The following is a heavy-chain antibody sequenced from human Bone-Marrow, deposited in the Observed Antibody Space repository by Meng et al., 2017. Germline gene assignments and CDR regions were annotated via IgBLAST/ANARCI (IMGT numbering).Heavy chain of an antibody. Sequence: GESLKISCAASGITFNYAWMSWVRQAPGKGLEWVANIKQDGSEKYYVDSVKGRFTISRDNAKNSLYLQMNSLRAEDTAVYYCARDRGYYYDSSGYYRDYWGQGTLVTVSS. CDR1: GITFNYAW. D-gene: IGHD3-22*01. CDR2: IKQDGSEK. V-gene: IGHV3-7*01. J-gene: IGHJ4*02. CDR3: ARDRGYYYDSSGYYRDY.